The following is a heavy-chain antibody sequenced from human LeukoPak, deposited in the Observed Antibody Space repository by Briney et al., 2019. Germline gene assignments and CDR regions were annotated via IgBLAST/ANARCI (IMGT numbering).Heavy chain of an antibody. CDR3: ARGAHDYGGNSGY. CDR2: INHSGST. Sequence: SETLSLTCTVSGFSISSGYYWGWIRQPPGKGLEWIGSINHSGSTNYNPSLKSRVTISVDTSKNQFSLKLTSVTAADTAVYYCARGAHDYGGNSGYWGQGTLVTVSS. CDR1: GFSISSGYY. D-gene: IGHD4-23*01. V-gene: IGHV4-38-2*02. J-gene: IGHJ4*02.